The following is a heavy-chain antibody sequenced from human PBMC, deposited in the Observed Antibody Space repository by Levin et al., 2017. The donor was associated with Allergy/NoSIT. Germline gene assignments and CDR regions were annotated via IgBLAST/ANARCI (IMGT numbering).Heavy chain of an antibody. Sequence: SQTLSLTCTVSGGSISSYYWSWIRQPPGKGLEWIGYIYYSGSTNYNPSLKSRVTISVDTSKNQFSLKLSSVTAADTAVYYCAREGSSGYYPYFDYWGQGTLVTVSS. CDR2: IYYSGST. CDR1: GGSISSYY. V-gene: IGHV4-59*01. J-gene: IGHJ4*02. CDR3: AREGSSGYYPYFDY. D-gene: IGHD3-22*01.